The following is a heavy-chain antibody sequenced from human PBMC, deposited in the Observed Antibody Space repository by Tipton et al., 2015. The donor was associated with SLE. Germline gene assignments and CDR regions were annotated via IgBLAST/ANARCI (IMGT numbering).Heavy chain of an antibody. CDR2: IYTSGST. Sequence: TLSLTCSVSGGSVSGKYWGWIRQPPGKGLEWIAYIYTSGSTSYNPSLKSRATISVDTSKNQISLKLRSVTAADTAVYYCAGTPWLVRFEYWGQGTLVTVSS. D-gene: IGHD6-19*01. CDR1: GGSVSGKY. V-gene: IGHV4-4*08. J-gene: IGHJ4*02. CDR3: AGTPWLVRFEY.